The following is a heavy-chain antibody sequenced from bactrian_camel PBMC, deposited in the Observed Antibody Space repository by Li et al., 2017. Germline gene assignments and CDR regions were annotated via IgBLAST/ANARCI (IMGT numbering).Heavy chain of an antibody. J-gene: IGHJ4*01. CDR1: GFTFSNYG. CDR2: ISSDGSHT. CDR3: AADPHGSAY. D-gene: IGHD3*01. Sequence: HVQLVESGGGLVQPGGSLRLSCAASGFTFSNYGVSWVRQAPEKGLEWVSGISSDGSHTNYADSVKGRFTMSRDNAKNMLYLQMNSLKSGDTAVYFCAADPHGSAYWGQGTQVTVS. V-gene: IGHV3S6*01.